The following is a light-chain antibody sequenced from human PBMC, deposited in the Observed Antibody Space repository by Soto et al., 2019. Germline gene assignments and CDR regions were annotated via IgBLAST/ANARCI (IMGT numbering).Light chain of an antibody. CDR3: QVYNDWPRLT. Sequence: IVLTQSPAIVSVSPGARATLSCRASQTIGNSLAWYQQIPGQSPRLLIFDSSTRATGIPARFSGSGSGTEFTLTINSLQSEDFAVYYCQVYNDWPRLTFGGGTLVEIK. V-gene: IGKV3-15*01. J-gene: IGKJ4*01. CDR1: QTIGNS. CDR2: DSS.